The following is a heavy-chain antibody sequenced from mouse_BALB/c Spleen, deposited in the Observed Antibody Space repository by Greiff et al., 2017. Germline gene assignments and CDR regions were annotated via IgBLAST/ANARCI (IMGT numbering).Heavy chain of an antibody. D-gene: IGHD2-4*01. CDR1: GFSLTSYG. J-gene: IGHJ4*01. CDR2: IWSGGST. V-gene: IGHV2-4-1*01. Sequence: VKLVESGPGLVQPSQSLSITCTASGFSLTSYGVHWVRQSPGKGLEWLGVIWSGGSTDYNAAFISRLSISKDNSKSQVFFKMNSLQADDTAIYYCARNPSMITTGGYYAMDYWGQGTSVTVSS. CDR3: ARNPSMITTGGYYAMDY.